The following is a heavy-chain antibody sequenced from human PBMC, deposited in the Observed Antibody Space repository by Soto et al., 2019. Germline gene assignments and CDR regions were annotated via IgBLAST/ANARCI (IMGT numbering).Heavy chain of an antibody. CDR1: GGSFSGYY. CDR3: ARGRGFGGWFGSRFDY. Sequence: QVQLQQWGAGLLKPSETLSLTCAVYGGSFSGYYWSWIRQPPGKGLEWIGEINHSGSTNYNPSLMSRVTISVDTSKNQFSLKLSSVTAAYTAVYYCARGRGFGGWFGSRFDYWGQGTLVTVSS. J-gene: IGHJ4*02. V-gene: IGHV4-34*01. D-gene: IGHD3-10*01. CDR2: INHSGST.